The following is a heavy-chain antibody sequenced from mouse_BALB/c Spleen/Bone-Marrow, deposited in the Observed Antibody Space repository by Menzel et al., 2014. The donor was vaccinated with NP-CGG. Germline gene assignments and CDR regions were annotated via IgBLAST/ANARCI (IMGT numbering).Heavy chain of an antibody. V-gene: IGHV14-3*02. CDR3: ASYRYAWYFDV. CDR2: IDPANGNT. Sequence: EVMLVESGAELVKPGASVKLSCTASGFNIKDTYMRWVKQRPEQGLEWIGRIDPANGNTKYDPKFQGKATITADTSSNTAYLQLSSLTSEDTAVYYCASYRYAWYFDVWGAGTTVTVSS. CDR1: GFNIKDTY. D-gene: IGHD2-14*01. J-gene: IGHJ1*01.